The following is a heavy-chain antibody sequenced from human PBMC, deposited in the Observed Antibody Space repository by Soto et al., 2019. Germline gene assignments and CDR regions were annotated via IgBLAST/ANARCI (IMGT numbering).Heavy chain of an antibody. D-gene: IGHD3-10*01. CDR1: VGTFSSYA. Sequence: SVKVSCKASVGTFSSYAISWVRQAPGQGLEWMGGIIPIFGTANYAQKFQGRVTITADGSPSTAYMELSSLRSEDTAVYYCARDLYYGSGSYNWFDPWGQGTLVTASS. J-gene: IGHJ5*02. V-gene: IGHV1-69*13. CDR3: ARDLYYGSGSYNWFDP. CDR2: IIPIFGTA.